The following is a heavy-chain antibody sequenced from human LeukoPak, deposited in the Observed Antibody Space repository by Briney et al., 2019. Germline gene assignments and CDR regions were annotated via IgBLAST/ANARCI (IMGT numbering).Heavy chain of an antibody. CDR1: GYTFTSYY. Sequence: ASVKDSCKASGYTFTSYYMHWVRQAPGQGLEWMGIINPSGGSTSCAQKFQGRVTMTRDTSTSTVYMELSSLRSEDTAVYYCARDYPWGTLGTRPAFDAFDIWGQGTMVTVSS. V-gene: IGHV1-46*01. J-gene: IGHJ3*02. CDR2: INPSGGST. CDR3: ARDYPWGTLGTRPAFDAFDI. D-gene: IGHD3-16*01.